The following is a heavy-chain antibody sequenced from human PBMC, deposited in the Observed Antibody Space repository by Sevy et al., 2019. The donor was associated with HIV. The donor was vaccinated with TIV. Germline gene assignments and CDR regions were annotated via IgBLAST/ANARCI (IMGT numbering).Heavy chain of an antibody. CDR1: GASISSSGYY. J-gene: IGHJ4*02. CDR3: VGPTLTYSSGWSYYDS. CDR2: INYGGSI. V-gene: IGHV4-39*01. D-gene: IGHD6-19*01. Sequence: SETLSLTCTVSGASISSSGYYWGWIRQPPGKGLEWIASINYGGSIFYNPSLKSRVSISSDTSKNQFPLKLNSVTAADTAIYYCVGPTLTYSSGWSYYDSWGEGTVVTVSS.